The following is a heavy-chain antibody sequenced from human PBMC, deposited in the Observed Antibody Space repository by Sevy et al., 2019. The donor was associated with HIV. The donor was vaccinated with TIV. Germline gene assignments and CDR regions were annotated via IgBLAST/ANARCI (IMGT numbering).Heavy chain of an antibody. Sequence: ASVKVSCKVSGYTLSELSMHWVRQPPGKGLEWMGRFDPDDGETIYAQRFQGRVTMTEDTSADAAYMELSSLRSKDTAMYYWATAREYYSDNSGYLDYWGQGAPVTVSS. V-gene: IGHV1-24*01. CDR3: ATAREYYSDNSGYLDY. CDR1: GYTLSELS. CDR2: FDPDDGET. J-gene: IGHJ4*02. D-gene: IGHD3-22*01.